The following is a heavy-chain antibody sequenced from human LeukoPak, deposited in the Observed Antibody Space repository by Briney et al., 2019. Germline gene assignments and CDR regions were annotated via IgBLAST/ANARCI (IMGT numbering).Heavy chain of an antibody. Sequence: GGSLRLSCAASGFTFSSYGMHWVRQAPGKGLEWVAVIRYDGSNKYYADSVKGRFTISRDNSKNTLYLQMNSLRAEDTAVYYCARDIDSSGWFPAFDIWGQGTMVTVSS. D-gene: IGHD6-19*01. CDR1: GFTFSSYG. CDR2: IRYDGSNK. CDR3: ARDIDSSGWFPAFDI. J-gene: IGHJ3*02. V-gene: IGHV3-33*08.